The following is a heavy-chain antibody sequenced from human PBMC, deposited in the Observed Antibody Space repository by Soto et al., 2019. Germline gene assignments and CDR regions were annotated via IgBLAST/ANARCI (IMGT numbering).Heavy chain of an antibody. CDR1: GFTFTNYA. D-gene: IGHD3-3*01. Sequence: GGSLRLSCAASGFTFTNYAMTWVRQAPGKGLEWVSSIGASGDRTYYADSVKGRFSISRDSSKTTLYLQMNTLRAEDTAIYYCVKDWSGDTCPCMDVWGQGTTVTVSS. CDR2: IGASGDRT. J-gene: IGHJ6*02. CDR3: VKDWSGDTCPCMDV. V-gene: IGHV3-23*01.